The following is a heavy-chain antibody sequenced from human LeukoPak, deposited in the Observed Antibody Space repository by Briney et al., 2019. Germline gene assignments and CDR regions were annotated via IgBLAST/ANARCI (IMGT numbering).Heavy chain of an antibody. Sequence: GGSLRLYCAASRFSFSNYAMSWVRQAPGKGLEWVSYISSSGSTIYYADSVKGRFTISRDNAKNSLYLQMNSLRAEDTAVYYCAREESNYYGSGSYYIWVYWGQGTLVTVSS. CDR2: ISSSGSTI. D-gene: IGHD3-10*01. CDR3: AREESNYYGSGSYYIWVY. J-gene: IGHJ4*02. CDR1: RFSFSNYA. V-gene: IGHV3-11*01.